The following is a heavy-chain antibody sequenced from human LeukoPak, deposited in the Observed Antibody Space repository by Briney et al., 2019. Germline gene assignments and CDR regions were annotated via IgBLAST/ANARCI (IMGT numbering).Heavy chain of an antibody. CDR1: GFTFDDYA. CDR3: AKDRKGGYSGYDYYMDV. CDR2: ISWDGGST. Sequence: PGGSLRLSCAASGFTFDDYAMHWVRQARGKGVEWVRLISWDGGSTYYADSVKGRFIISRDNSKNSLYLQMNSLRAEDTALYYCAKDRKGGYSGYDYYMDVWGKGTTVTVSS. D-gene: IGHD5-12*01. J-gene: IGHJ6*03. V-gene: IGHV3-43D*03.